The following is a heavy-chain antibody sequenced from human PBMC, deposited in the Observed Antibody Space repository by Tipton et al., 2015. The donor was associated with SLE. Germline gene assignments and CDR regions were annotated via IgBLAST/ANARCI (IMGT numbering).Heavy chain of an antibody. CDR3: AKGAPHDYRFDY. CDR2: ISSSSSTI. J-gene: IGHJ4*02. V-gene: IGHV3-48*01. CDR1: GFTFSSYS. Sequence: GSLRLSCAASGFTFSSYSMNWVRQAPGKGLEWVSYISSSSSTIYYADSVKGRFTISRDNSKNTLYLQMNSLRAEDTAVYYCAKGAPHDYRFDYWGQGTLVTVSS. D-gene: IGHD4-11*01.